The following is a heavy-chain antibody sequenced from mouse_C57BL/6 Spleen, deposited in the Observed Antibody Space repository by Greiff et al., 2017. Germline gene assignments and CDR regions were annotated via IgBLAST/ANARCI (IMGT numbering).Heavy chain of an antibody. V-gene: IGHV14-2*01. CDR1: GFNIKDYY. J-gene: IGHJ2*01. CDR3: ALDSSDYGLYFDY. Sequence: VQLKESGAELVKPGASVKLSCTASGFNIKDYYMHWVKQRPEQGLEWIGRIDPEDGATKSAPKFQGKAPITADTSSNTAYLQLSSLTSENTDVYYCALDSSDYGLYFDYWGQGTTLTVSA. CDR2: IDPEDGAT. D-gene: IGHD3-2*02.